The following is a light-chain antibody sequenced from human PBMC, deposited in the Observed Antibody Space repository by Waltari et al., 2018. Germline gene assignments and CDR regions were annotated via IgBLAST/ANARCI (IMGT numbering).Light chain of an antibody. CDR3: QQVNSYPIT. CDR2: AGS. Sequence: DIQLTQSPSFLSASVGDRVVITCRASQDLNSYLAWHQQKPGEAPTLLNYAGSTLQNGVPSRFSGSGSVTEFTLPISSLQPEDFATYYCQQVNSYPITFVQGTRLDNK. V-gene: IGKV1-9*01. CDR1: QDLNSY. J-gene: IGKJ5*01.